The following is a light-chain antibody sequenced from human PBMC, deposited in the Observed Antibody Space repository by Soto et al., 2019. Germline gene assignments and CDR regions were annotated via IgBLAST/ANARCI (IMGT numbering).Light chain of an antibody. J-gene: IGLJ1*01. Sequence: LTQPASVSGSPGQSITISCTGTSSDVGGYNYVSWYQRHPGKAPKLMIYEVSNRPSGVSNRFSGSKSGNTASLTISGLQAEDEADYYCSSYTSSSTYVFGTGTKSPS. CDR3: SSYTSSSTYV. CDR1: SSDVGGYNY. V-gene: IGLV2-14*01. CDR2: EVS.